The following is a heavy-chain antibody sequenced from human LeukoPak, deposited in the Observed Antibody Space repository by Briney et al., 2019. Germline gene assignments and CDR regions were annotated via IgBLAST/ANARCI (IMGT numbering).Heavy chain of an antibody. V-gene: IGHV3-21*01. CDR2: ITSSSSYI. J-gene: IGHJ5*02. Sequence: GGSLRLSCAVSGFTFSSYSMNWVRQAPGKGLEWVSSITSSSSYIYYADSVKGRFTISRDNAKNSLYLQMNSLRAEDTAVYYCARDLTVTSACWFDRWGQGTLVTVSS. D-gene: IGHD4-11*01. CDR1: GFTFSSYS. CDR3: ARDLTVTSACWFDR.